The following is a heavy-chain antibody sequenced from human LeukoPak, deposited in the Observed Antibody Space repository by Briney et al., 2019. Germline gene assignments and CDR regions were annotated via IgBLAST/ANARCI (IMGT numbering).Heavy chain of an antibody. D-gene: IGHD3-10*01. CDR2: FYYPGST. CDR1: GASISSNNYY. J-gene: IGHJ4*02. V-gene: IGHV4-39*01. Sequence: SETLSLTCTVSGASISSNNYYWAWIRQPPGKGLEWIGSFYYPGSTYYNPSLKSRVTISIDASRNQFTLNLSSVTAADTAVYYCASRSGGDYWGQGTLVTVSS. CDR3: ASRSGGDY.